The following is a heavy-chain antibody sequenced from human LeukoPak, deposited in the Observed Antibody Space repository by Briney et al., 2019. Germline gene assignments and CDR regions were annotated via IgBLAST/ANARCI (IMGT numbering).Heavy chain of an antibody. Sequence: GGSLRLSCAASGFTFSNSPMSWVRQAPGKGLEWVATIGGGSGPEIYYPDSVKGRFTISRDNAKNSLYLQMNSLRAEDTAVYYCARDCYDYVWGSYRNYYFDYWGQGTLVTVSS. D-gene: IGHD3-16*02. CDR3: ARDCYDYVWGSYRNYYFDY. J-gene: IGHJ4*02. CDR1: GFTFSNSP. V-gene: IGHV3-21*04. CDR2: IGGGSGPEI.